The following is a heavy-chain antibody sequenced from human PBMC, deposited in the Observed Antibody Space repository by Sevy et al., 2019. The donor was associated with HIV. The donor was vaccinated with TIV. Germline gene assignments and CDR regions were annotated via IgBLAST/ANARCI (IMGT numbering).Heavy chain of an antibody. CDR3: ALTKVVTQGWFDP. CDR1: GASITSKY. CDR2: VYDSGST. V-gene: IGHV4-59*03. D-gene: IGHD2-15*01. J-gene: IGHJ5*02. Sequence: SETLSLTCTVSGASITSKYWSWVRRTPGKGLEWIGYVYDSGSTNDNPSLKSRVTISIDTSRKQFSLSLRSVTAADTAVYYSALTKVVTQGWFDPWGPGTLVTVSS.